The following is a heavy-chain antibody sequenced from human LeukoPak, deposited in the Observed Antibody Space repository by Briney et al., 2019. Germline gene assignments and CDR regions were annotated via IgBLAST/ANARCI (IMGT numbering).Heavy chain of an antibody. D-gene: IGHD1-26*01. CDR1: GYTFTGYY. Sequence: GASVKVSCKASGYTFTGYYMHWVRQAPGQGLEWMGWISTYDSNTNYAQKLQDKFTMTTDTSTSTAYMELRNLRSDDTAVYYCARGGGEPGDYWGQGTLVTVSS. V-gene: IGHV1-18*04. CDR3: ARGGGEPGDY. J-gene: IGHJ4*02. CDR2: ISTYDSNT.